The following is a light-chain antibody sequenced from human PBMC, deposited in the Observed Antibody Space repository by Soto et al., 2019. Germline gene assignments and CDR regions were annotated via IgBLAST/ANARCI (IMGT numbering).Light chain of an antibody. CDR3: QQSYNSPYS. J-gene: IGKJ2*03. CDR1: QSIATF. Sequence: DIQMTQSPSSLSASVGDRVTITCRASQSIATFLNWYQQKPGKAPKVLIYAASSLQSGVPSRFSGGGSGTDFTLTISSLQPEDFATYYCQQSYNSPYSFGQGTKLEIK. CDR2: AAS. V-gene: IGKV1-39*01.